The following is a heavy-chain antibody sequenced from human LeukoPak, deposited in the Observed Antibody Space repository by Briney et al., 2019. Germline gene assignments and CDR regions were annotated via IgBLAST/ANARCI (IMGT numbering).Heavy chain of an antibody. V-gene: IGHV3-21*01. CDR3: GKDMDSGGYYSSELLVRTSEH. CDR1: GFTFSSYS. Sequence: PGGSLRLSCAASGFTFSSYSMNWVRQAQGKGLEWVSSISSSSSYIYYADSVKGRFTISRDNAKNSLYLQMNSMRAEDTYVYYCGKDMDSGGYYSSELLVRTSEHGGQRTLVTVSS. CDR2: ISSSSSYI. D-gene: IGHD3-22*01. J-gene: IGHJ4*02.